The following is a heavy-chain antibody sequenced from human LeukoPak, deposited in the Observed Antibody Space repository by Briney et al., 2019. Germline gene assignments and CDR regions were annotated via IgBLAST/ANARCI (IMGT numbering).Heavy chain of an antibody. D-gene: IGHD6-19*01. CDR3: ASCWYSSGHENY. Sequence: PSETLSLTCTVSGGSISSSSYYWGWIRQPPGKGLEWIGSIYYSGSTYYNPSLKSRVTISVDTSKNQFSLKLSSVTAADTAVYYCASCWYSSGHENYWGQGTLVTVSS. J-gene: IGHJ4*02. CDR2: IYYSGST. V-gene: IGHV4-39*07. CDR1: GGSISSSSYY.